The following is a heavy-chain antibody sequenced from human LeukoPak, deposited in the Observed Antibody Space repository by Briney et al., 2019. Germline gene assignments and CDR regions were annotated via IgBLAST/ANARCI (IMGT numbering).Heavy chain of an antibody. CDR2: IYTSGST. Sequence: PSETLSLTCTVSGGSISSYYWSWIRQPAGKGLERIGRIYTSGSTNYNPSLKSRVTMSVDTSKNQFSLKLSSVTAADTAVYYCARDLNWERRNCSGGSCYSGIDYWGQGTLVTVSS. CDR3: ARDLNWERRNCSGGSCYSGIDY. D-gene: IGHD2-15*01. J-gene: IGHJ4*02. V-gene: IGHV4-4*07. CDR1: GGSISSYY.